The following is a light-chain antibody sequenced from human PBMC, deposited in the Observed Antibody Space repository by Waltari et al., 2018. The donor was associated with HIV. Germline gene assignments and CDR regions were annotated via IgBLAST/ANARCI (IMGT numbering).Light chain of an antibody. J-gene: IGLJ1*01. CDR3: CSYAGSSTYV. CDR1: SSDVGGYNY. Sequence: QSALTQPRSVSRPPRQSGPLSCTRTSSDVGGYNYVSWYQQHPGKAPKLMIYDVSKRPSGVPDRFSGSKSGNTASLTISGLQAEDEADYYCCSYAGSSTYVFGTGTKVTVL. CDR2: DVS. V-gene: IGLV2-11*01.